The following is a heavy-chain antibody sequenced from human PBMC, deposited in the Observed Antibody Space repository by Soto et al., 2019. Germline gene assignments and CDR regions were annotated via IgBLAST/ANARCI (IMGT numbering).Heavy chain of an antibody. J-gene: IGHJ5*02. CDR3: ARIAVAGPTLSLFHWFDP. Sequence: PSETLSLTCTVSGGSISSYYWSWIRQPPGKGLEWIGYIYHSGSTNYNPSLKSRVTISVDTSKNQFSLKLSSVTAADTAVYYCARIAVAGPTLSLFHWFDPWGQGTLVTVSS. CDR1: GGSISSYY. V-gene: IGHV4-59*08. CDR2: IYHSGST. D-gene: IGHD6-19*01.